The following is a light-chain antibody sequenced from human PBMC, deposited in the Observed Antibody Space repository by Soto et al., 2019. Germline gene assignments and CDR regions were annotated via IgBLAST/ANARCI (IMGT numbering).Light chain of an antibody. Sequence: EIVLTQSPATLSLSPGERDTLSCRASQSVSSYLAWYQQKPGQAPRLLIYDASNRATGIPARFSGSGSGTDFTLTISSLEPEDFAVYYRQQRSNWPWTFGQGTKVDIK. V-gene: IGKV3-11*01. J-gene: IGKJ1*01. CDR2: DAS. CDR1: QSVSSY. CDR3: QQRSNWPWT.